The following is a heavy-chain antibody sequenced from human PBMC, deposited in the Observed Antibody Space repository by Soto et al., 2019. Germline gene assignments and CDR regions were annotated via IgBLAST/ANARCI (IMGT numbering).Heavy chain of an antibody. D-gene: IGHD6-6*01. CDR1: GGSFSGYY. J-gene: IGHJ4*02. CDR2: INHSGST. CDR3: ARFSVAARRNDD. V-gene: IGHV4-34*01. Sequence: KPSETLSLTCAVYGGSFSGYYWSWIRQPPGKGLEWIGEINHSGSTNYNPSLKSRVTISVDTSKNQFSLKLSSVTAADTAVYYCARFSVAARRNDDWGQGTLVTVSS.